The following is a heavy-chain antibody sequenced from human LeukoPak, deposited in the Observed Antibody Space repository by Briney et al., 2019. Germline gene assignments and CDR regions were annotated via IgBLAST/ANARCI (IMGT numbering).Heavy chain of an antibody. V-gene: IGHV4-34*01. Sequence: PSETLSLTCAVYGGSFSGYYWSWIRQPPGKGLEWIGEINHSGSTNYNPSLKSRVTISVDTSKNQFSLKLSSVTAADTAVYYCAKTGGSYFFGYYFDYWGQGTLVTVSS. D-gene: IGHD1-26*01. CDR2: INHSGST. J-gene: IGHJ4*02. CDR3: AKTGGSYFFGYYFDY. CDR1: GGSFSGYY.